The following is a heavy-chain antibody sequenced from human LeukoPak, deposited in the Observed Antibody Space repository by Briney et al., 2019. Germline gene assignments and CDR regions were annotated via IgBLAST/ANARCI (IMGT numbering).Heavy chain of an antibody. V-gene: IGHV3-23*01. CDR2: IGGSGGTT. J-gene: IGHJ4*02. CDR1: GFTFSSYA. D-gene: IGHD6-19*01. CDR3: AKYSQWLVHYFDY. Sequence: GGSLRLSCAASGFTFSSYAMSWVRQAPGKGLEWISAIGGSGGTTYYADSVKGRFTISRDNSKNTLYLQMNSLRAEDTAVYYCAKYSQWLVHYFDYWGQGTLVTVSS.